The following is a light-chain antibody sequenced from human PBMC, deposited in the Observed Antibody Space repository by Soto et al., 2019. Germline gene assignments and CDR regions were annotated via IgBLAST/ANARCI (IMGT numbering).Light chain of an antibody. CDR3: QQYNSYSWT. J-gene: IGKJ1*01. V-gene: IGKV1-5*01. CDR1: QSISSW. CDR2: DAS. Sequence: DIQMTQSPSALAASVGDRVTITCRASQSISSWLAWYQQKPGKAPKLLIYDASSLESGVPSRFSGSGSGTEFTLTISSLQPDDFATYYCQQYNSYSWTFGQGTQVDI.